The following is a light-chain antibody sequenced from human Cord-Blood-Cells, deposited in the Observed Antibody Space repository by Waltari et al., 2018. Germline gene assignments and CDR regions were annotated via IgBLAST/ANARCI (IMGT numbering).Light chain of an antibody. Sequence: QAVLTQPSSLSASPGASASLTCTLRSGINVGTYRLYWYPQKPGSPPQYLLRYKSDSDKQQGSGVPSRFSGSKDASANAGILLISGLQSEDEADYYCMIWHSSAVVFGGGTKLTVL. CDR3: MIWHSSAVV. V-gene: IGLV5-45*02. J-gene: IGLJ2*01. CDR1: SGINVGTYR. CDR2: YKSDSDK.